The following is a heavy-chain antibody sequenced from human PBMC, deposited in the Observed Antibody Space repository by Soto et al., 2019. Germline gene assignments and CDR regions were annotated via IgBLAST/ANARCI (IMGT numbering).Heavy chain of an antibody. D-gene: IGHD6-6*01. CDR3: AKGIGGSSSARSNDY. CDR2: ISGSGGST. CDR1: GFTFSSYA. V-gene: IGHV3-23*01. Sequence: PGGSLRLSCAASGFTFSSYAMSWVRQAPGKGLEWVSGISGSGGSTYYVDSVKGRFTISRDNSKNTLYLQMNSLRAEDTAVYYCAKGIGGSSSARSNDYWGQGTLVTVSS. J-gene: IGHJ4*02.